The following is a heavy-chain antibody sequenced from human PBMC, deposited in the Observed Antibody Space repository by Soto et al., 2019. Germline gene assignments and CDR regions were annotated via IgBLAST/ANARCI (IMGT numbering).Heavy chain of an antibody. CDR3: ARDGGSGLDY. Sequence: VQLVESGGNLVQPGGSLRLSCAASGFTFDNYWMTWVRQAPGKGLEWVANIKQDESEKYYVDSVKGRFTISRDNAKNSVYLQMNSLRAEDTAVYYRARDGGSGLDYWGQGTLVAVSS. D-gene: IGHD3-10*01. CDR1: GFTFDNYW. CDR2: IKQDESEK. J-gene: IGHJ4*02. V-gene: IGHV3-7*03.